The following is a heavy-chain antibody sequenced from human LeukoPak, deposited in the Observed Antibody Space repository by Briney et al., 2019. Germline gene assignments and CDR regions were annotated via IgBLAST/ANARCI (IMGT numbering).Heavy chain of an antibody. CDR1: GFTSRTFT. CDR3: ARGGGLDV. Sequence: GGSLRLSCAASGFTSRTFTMNWVRQAPGKGLELVSSISPNSDYIYYAASVKGRFTISRDNAKNSLYLQMSNLRAEDTAVYFCARGGGLDVWGQGATVTVSS. J-gene: IGHJ6*02. D-gene: IGHD3-16*01. V-gene: IGHV3-21*04. CDR2: ISPNSDYI.